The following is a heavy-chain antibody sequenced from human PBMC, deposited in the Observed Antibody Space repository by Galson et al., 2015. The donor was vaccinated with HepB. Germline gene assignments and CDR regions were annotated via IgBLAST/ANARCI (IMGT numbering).Heavy chain of an antibody. D-gene: IGHD5-24*01. CDR3: AREGGEMATIKEGSGAFDI. V-gene: IGHV4-59*01. J-gene: IGHJ3*02. CDR1: GGSISSYY. CDR2: IYYSGST. Sequence: LSLTCTVSGGSISSYYWSWIRQPPGKGLEWIGYIYYSGSTNYNPSLKSRVTISVDTSKNQFSLKLSSVTAADTAVYYCAREGGEMATIKEGSGAFDIWGRGTMVTVSS.